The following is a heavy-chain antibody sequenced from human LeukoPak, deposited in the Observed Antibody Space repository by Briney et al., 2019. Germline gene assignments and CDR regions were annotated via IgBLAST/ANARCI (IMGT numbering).Heavy chain of an antibody. V-gene: IGHV3-48*01. CDR2: ISSSSSTI. D-gene: IGHD3-10*01. CDR3: ARGYYGSGRSWFDP. CDR1: GFTFSSYS. J-gene: IGHJ5*02. Sequence: GGSLRLSCAASGFTFSSYSMNWVRQAPGKGLEWVSYISSSSSTINYADFVKGRSTISRDNAKNSLHLQMNSLRAEDTAVYYCARGYYGSGRSWFDPWGQGTLVTVSS.